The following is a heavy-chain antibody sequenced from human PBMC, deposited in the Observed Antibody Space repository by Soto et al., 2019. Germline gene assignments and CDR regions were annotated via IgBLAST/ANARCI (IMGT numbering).Heavy chain of an antibody. CDR1: GFTVSNNH. D-gene: IGHD3-16*01. J-gene: IGHJ4*02. Sequence: VQLVESGGGLIQPGGSLRLSCAASGFTVSNNHMTWVRQAAGKGLELVSFVHGGGSTSYADSVKGRFTISRDNSKNTLSLQMDSLRAEHTAIYYCAGRLTTAASLDYWGRGTLVTVSS. CDR3: AGRLTTAASLDY. CDR2: VHGGGST. V-gene: IGHV3-53*01.